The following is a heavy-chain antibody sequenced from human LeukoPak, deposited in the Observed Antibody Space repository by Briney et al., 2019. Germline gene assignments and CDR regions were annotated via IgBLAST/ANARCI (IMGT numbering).Heavy chain of an antibody. CDR1: VDTSSSYD. CDR2: MNPNSGNT. J-gene: IGHJ6*03. Sequence: ASCKLSVDTSSSYDINGVRHGTPQGREWMGWMNPNSGNTGYAHKFQRRVTMTRNVYISTAYMELSSLRSEDTAAYYCARAIRIAAADHYYHYYLDVWGKGTTVTVSS. V-gene: IGHV1-8*01. D-gene: IGHD6-13*01. CDR3: ARAIRIAAADHYYHYYLDV.